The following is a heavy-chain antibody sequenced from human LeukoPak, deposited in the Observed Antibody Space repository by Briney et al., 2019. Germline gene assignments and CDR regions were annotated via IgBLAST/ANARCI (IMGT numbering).Heavy chain of an antibody. CDR2: FGTRSTSI. CDR1: GFTFSGYS. D-gene: IGHD3-22*01. V-gene: IGHV3-21*01. CDR3: AREVSEGFDF. Sequence: GRSLRLSCTASGFTFSGYSMNWIRQAPGKGLEWVSSFGTRSTSIYHAGSVKGRFAISRDNAKNLLYLQMNSPRAEDTALYYCAREVSEGFDFWGQGTLVTVSS. J-gene: IGHJ4*02.